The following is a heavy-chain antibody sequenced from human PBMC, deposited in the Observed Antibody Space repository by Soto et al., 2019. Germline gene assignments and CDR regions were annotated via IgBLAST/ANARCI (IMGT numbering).Heavy chain of an antibody. V-gene: IGHV5-51*01. J-gene: IGHJ3*02. CDR2: IYPGDSDT. Sequence: GESLKISCKGSGYSFTSYWIGWVRQMPGKGLEWMGIIYPGDSDTRYSPSFQGQVTISADKSSSTAYLQWSSLKASDTAMHYCARRAPAPYGSHASFDSWGQGTMVTVSS. D-gene: IGHD3-10*01. CDR1: GYSFTSYW. CDR3: ARRAPAPYGSHASFDS.